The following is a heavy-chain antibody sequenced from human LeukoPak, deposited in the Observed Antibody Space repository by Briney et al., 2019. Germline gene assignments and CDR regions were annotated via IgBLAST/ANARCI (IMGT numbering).Heavy chain of an antibody. Sequence: ASVKVSCKASGGTFISYAISWVRQAPGQGLEWMGGIIPIFGTANYAQKFQGRVTITADESTSTAYMELSSLRSEDTAVYYCANHAFSGGYYSDYWGQGTLVTVSS. CDR3: ANHAFSGGYYSDY. D-gene: IGHD1-26*01. J-gene: IGHJ4*02. V-gene: IGHV1-69*13. CDR2: IIPIFGTA. CDR1: GGTFISYA.